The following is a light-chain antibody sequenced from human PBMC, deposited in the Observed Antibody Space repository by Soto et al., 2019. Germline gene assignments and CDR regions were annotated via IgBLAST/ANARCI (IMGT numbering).Light chain of an antibody. CDR3: QQHGGSPIT. Sequence: EIVLTQCPGTLSLSPGQRATLSCRASQTVTNNFLAWHQQKPGQTPRLLIYGASSRATGTPDRFSGSGSGTDFTLTISRLEPEDFAVYYCQQHGGSPITFGQGTRLE. V-gene: IGKV3-20*01. CDR1: QTVTNNF. CDR2: GAS. J-gene: IGKJ5*01.